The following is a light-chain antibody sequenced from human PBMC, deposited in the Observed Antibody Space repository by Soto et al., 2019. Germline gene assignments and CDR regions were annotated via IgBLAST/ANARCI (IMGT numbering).Light chain of an antibody. CDR1: QSVSNNY. CDR2: GAS. CDR3: HQRSNWPPDT. V-gene: IGKV3-11*01. Sequence: EIVLTQSPGTLSLSPGERATLSCRASQSVSNNYLAWYQQKPGQAPRLLIYGASNRATGVPARFSGSGSGTDFTLTISSLEPEDFAVYYCHQRSNWPPDTFGQGTRLEIK. J-gene: IGKJ5*01.